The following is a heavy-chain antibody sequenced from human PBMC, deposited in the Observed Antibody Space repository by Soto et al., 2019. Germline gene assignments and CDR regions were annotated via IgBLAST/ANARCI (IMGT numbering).Heavy chain of an antibody. CDR1: GFSLSDFY. D-gene: IGHD2-15*01. CDR2: ISINSNYR. J-gene: IGHJ4*02. Sequence: QIQLVESGGGLVKPGGSLRLSCAASGFSLSDFYMSWIRQAPGKGLEWVSYISINSNYREYADSVKGRHTISRDNAKNPLYLQMTSLRGEDPAVYYCVRGGGGSQFDYWDQGPLVSVSS. CDR3: VRGGGGSQFDY. V-gene: IGHV3-11*06.